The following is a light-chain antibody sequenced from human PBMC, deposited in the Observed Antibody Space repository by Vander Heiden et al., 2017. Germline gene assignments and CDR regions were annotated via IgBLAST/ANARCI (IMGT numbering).Light chain of an antibody. CDR1: SGSVSSTYS. Sequence: QSVVPHEPSLSVSPGRTVALTFSLSSGSVSSTYSPRVHQQTPGQAPRTIIYSTNTRSSGVTDLFSGSILGNKAALTITGAQAEDEADYYCVLYMGSGIWVFGGGTKLTVL. CDR3: VLYMGSGIWV. CDR2: STN. V-gene: IGLV8-61*01. J-gene: IGLJ3*02.